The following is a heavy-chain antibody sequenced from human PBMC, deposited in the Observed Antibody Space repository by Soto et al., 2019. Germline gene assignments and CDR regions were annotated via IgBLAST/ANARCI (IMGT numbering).Heavy chain of an antibody. CDR3: ARQDGDGLFYFDY. V-gene: IGHV5-51*01. CDR2: IYPVDSDT. D-gene: IGHD4-17*01. Sequence: PGESLKISWKGAGDTFNIYWSAWVRQMPGKGLEWMGVIYPVDSDTRYSPSFQGQVTISVDKSINTAYLQWSSLQASDTAIYYCARQDGDGLFYFDYWGQGTPVTVSS. CDR1: GDTFNIYW. J-gene: IGHJ4*02.